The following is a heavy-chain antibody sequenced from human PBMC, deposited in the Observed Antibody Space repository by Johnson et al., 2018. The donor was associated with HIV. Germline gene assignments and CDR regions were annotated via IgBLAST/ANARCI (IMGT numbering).Heavy chain of an antibody. Sequence: QVQLVESGGGLVQPGGSLRLSCAASGFTFSSSAKHWVRQAPGKGLEWVAVILYDGNNKYYADSVKGRFTISRDNSKNTLYLQMNSLRADDTAVYYCGRDRAPVYSSSSSPFDAFDIWGQGTMVTVSS. CDR2: ILYDGNNK. CDR1: GFTFSSSA. D-gene: IGHD6-6*01. CDR3: GRDRAPVYSSSSSPFDAFDI. V-gene: IGHV3-30-3*01. J-gene: IGHJ3*02.